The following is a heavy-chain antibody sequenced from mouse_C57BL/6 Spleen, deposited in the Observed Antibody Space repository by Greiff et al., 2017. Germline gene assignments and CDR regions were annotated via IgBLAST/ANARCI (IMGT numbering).Heavy chain of an antibody. V-gene: IGHV5-16*01. Sequence: EVQLVESEGGLVQPGSSMKLSCTASGFTFSDYYMAWVRQVPEKGLEWVANINYDGSSTYYLDSLKSRFIISRDNAKNILYLQMSSLKSEDTATYYCARVSYGYFDYWGQVTTLTVSS. CDR3: ARVSYGYFDY. D-gene: IGHD1-1*01. J-gene: IGHJ2*01. CDR2: INYDGSST. CDR1: GFTFSDYY.